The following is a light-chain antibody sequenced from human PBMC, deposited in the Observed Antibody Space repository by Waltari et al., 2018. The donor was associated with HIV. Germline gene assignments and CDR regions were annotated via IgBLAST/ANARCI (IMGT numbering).Light chain of an antibody. CDR1: QTISVY. J-gene: IGKJ3*01. V-gene: IGKV1-39*01. CDR2: AAS. Sequence: DIQMTQSPSSLSASLGDRVVITCRASQTISVYLNWYQRKSGRAPKLLIYAASSLQDGVPSRFSGSGSGTDFTLTINSLQVEDFATYYCQQSYRGLTFGPGTNVDV. CDR3: QQSYRGLT.